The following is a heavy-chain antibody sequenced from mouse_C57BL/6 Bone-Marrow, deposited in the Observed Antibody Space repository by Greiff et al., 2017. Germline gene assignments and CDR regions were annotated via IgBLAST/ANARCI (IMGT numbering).Heavy chain of an antibody. V-gene: IGHV2-2*01. CDR3: ASRAFYDGYYDWYFDV. CDR2: IWSGGST. D-gene: IGHD2-3*01. Sequence: VMLVESGPGLVQPSQSLSITCTVSGFSLTSYGVHWVRQSPGKGLEWLGVIWSGGSTDYNAAFISRLGISKDNSKSQVFFKMNSLQADDTAIYYCASRAFYDGYYDWYFDVWGTGTTVTDSS. CDR1: GFSLTSYG. J-gene: IGHJ1*03.